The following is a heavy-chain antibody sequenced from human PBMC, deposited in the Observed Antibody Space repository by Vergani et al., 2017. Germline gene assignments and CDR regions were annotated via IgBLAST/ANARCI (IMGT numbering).Heavy chain of an antibody. D-gene: IGHD1-14*01. J-gene: IGHJ4*02. V-gene: IGHV3-74*01. Sequence: EVQLVESGGGLVQPGGSLRLSCAASGFTFSRHWMHWVRQAPGKGLVWVSRVNPEGTNTPYADSVKGRFTISRDNAKNMMYLQLNSLRDEDTAVYYCGREGRIDAEGTELDCWGQGALVSVSS. CDR3: GREGRIDAEGTELDC. CDR2: VNPEGTNT. CDR1: GFTFSRHW.